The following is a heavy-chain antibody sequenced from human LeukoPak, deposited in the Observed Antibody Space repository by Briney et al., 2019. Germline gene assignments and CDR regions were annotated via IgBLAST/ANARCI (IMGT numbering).Heavy chain of an antibody. V-gene: IGHV3-30*18. Sequence: GGSLRLSCAASGFTFSSYGMHWVRQAPGKGLEWVAVISYDGSNKYYADSVKGRFTISRDNSKNTLYLQMNSLRAEDTAVYYCAKGGDSSGYLDYWGQGTLVTVSS. CDR3: AKGGDSSGYLDY. CDR1: GFTFSSYG. J-gene: IGHJ4*02. CDR2: ISYDGSNK. D-gene: IGHD3-22*01.